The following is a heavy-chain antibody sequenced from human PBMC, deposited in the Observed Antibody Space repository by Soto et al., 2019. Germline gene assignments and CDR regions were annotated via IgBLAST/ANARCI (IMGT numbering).Heavy chain of an antibody. CDR1: GGSFSGYY. J-gene: IGHJ4*02. Sequence: QVQLQQWGAGLLKPSETLSLTCAVYGGSFSGYYWSWIRQPPGKGLEWIGEINHSGSTNYNPSLKSRVTISVDTSKNQFSLKLSSVTAADTAVYYCARGFTMVRGVIKKRDLCFDYWGQGTLVTVSS. V-gene: IGHV4-34*01. D-gene: IGHD3-10*01. CDR3: ARGFTMVRGVIKKRDLCFDY. CDR2: INHSGST.